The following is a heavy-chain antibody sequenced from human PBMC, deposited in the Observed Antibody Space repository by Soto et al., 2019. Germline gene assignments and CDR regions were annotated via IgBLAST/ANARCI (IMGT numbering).Heavy chain of an antibody. Sequence: QVQLVESGGGVVQSGRSLTLSCAAPGFSLRTYGMHWLRRAPGKGLEWVAFIWYDGTKKFYANSVKGRSTISKDNSNNIMYLPMSGLRAEDTAVYYCARAVVKAVAGSVNWFDPWGQGTLVTVSS. V-gene: IGHV3-33*01. J-gene: IGHJ5*02. CDR1: GFSLRTYG. CDR3: ARAVVKAVAGSVNWFDP. CDR2: IWYDGTKK. D-gene: IGHD6-19*01.